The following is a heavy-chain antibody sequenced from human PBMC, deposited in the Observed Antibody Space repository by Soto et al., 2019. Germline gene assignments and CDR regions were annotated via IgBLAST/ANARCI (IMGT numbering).Heavy chain of an antibody. J-gene: IGHJ4*02. D-gene: IGHD3-3*01. CDR2: VYHTGRT. CDR1: GGSFKSGSYS. V-gene: IGHV4-61*01. CDR3: ARDFAYFDS. Sequence: QVQLQESGPGLVKPSETLSLTCTVSGGSFKSGSYSWSWIRQPPGKGLEWIGYVYHTGRTSYNPSLNRRVYISMDTYKNQFSLNLDSVTAADTAVYFCARDFAYFDSWGQGTLVTVSS.